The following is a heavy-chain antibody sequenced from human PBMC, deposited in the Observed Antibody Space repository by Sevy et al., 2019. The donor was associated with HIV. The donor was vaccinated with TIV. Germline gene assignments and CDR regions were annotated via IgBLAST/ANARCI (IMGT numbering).Heavy chain of an antibody. CDR1: GFTFSSYA. V-gene: IGHV3-23*01. D-gene: IGHD6-6*01. J-gene: IGHJ4*02. CDR2: ISGSGGST. CDR3: AKGRRAARPEFDY. Sequence: GESLKISCAASGFTFSSYAMSWVRQAPGKGLEWVSAISGSGGSTYYADSVKGRFTISRDNSKNTLYLQMNSLRAEDTAVYYCAKGRRAARPEFDYWGQGTLVTVSS.